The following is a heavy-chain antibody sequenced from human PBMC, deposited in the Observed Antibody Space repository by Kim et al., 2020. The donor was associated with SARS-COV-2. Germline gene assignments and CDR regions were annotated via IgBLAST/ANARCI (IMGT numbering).Heavy chain of an antibody. V-gene: IGHV3-64*01. CDR1: GFTFTAYA. CDR3: ARSIQPIQLWPLDY. Sequence: GGSLRLSCAASGFTFTAYAMHWVRQAPGKGLEYVSAISSNGDSTYSANSVKGRFTISRDNSKNTLYLQMGSLRAEDMAVYYCARSIQPIQLWPLDYWGQGTLVTVSS. CDR2: ISSNGDST. D-gene: IGHD5-18*01. J-gene: IGHJ4*02.